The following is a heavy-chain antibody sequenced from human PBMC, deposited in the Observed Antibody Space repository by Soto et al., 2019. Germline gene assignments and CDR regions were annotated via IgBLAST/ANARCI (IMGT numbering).Heavy chain of an antibody. J-gene: IGHJ5*02. CDR1: GYTFTAYY. CDR3: ARGVTDDYGSGGWFDP. Sequence: ASVKVSCKASGYTFTAYYIHWVRQAPGQGLEWMGWINPNNGGTTYAQKFQGRVTMTRDTSISTAYMELKRLTSDDTAVYYCARGVTDDYGSGGWFDPWGQGTLVTVSS. CDR2: INPNNGGT. D-gene: IGHD4-17*01. V-gene: IGHV1-2*02.